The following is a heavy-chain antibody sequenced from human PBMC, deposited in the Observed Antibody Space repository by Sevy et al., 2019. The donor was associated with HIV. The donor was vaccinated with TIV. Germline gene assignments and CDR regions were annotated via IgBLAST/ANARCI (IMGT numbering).Heavy chain of an antibody. CDR3: ARANHYYGSGSYYASGY. D-gene: IGHD3-10*01. J-gene: IGHJ4*02. Sequence: GGSLRLSCAASGFTFSSYAMHWVRQAPGKGLEWVAVISYDGSNKYYADSVKGRFTISRDNSKNTLYLQMNSLRAEDTAVYYCARANHYYGSGSYYASGYWGQGTLVTVSS. V-gene: IGHV3-30-3*01. CDR2: ISYDGSNK. CDR1: GFTFSSYA.